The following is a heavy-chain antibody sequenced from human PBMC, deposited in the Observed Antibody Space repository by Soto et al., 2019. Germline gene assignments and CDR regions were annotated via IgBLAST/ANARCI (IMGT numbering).Heavy chain of an antibody. Sequence: SETLSLTCTVSGGSISSSSYYWGWIRQPPGKGLEWIGSIYYSGSTYHHPSLKSRVTISVDTSKNQFSLKLSSVTAADTAVYYCASITRVVVAATRSGYYYGMDVWGQGTTVTVSS. V-gene: IGHV4-39*01. J-gene: IGHJ6*02. CDR3: ASITRVVVAATRSGYYYGMDV. CDR2: IYYSGST. D-gene: IGHD2-15*01. CDR1: GGSISSSSYY.